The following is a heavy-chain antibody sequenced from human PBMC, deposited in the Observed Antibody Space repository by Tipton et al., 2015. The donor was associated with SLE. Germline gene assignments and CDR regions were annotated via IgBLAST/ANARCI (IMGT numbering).Heavy chain of an antibody. Sequence: TLSLTCAVYGGSFSGYYWGWIRQPPGKGLEWIGSIYHSGSTYYNPSLKSRVTISVDTSKNQFSLKLSSVTAADTAVYYCARDCSSTSCKTPDYWGQGTLVTVSS. D-gene: IGHD2-2*01. CDR2: IYHSGST. CDR1: GGSFSGYY. V-gene: IGHV4-34*01. CDR3: ARDCSSTSCKTPDY. J-gene: IGHJ4*02.